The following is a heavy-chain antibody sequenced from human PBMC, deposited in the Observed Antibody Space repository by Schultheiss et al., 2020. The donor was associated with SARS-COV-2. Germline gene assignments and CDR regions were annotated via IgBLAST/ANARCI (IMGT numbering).Heavy chain of an antibody. CDR2: ISGSGGST. D-gene: IGHD3-3*01. Sequence: GGSLRLSCAASGFTFDDYAMHWVRQAPGKGLEWVSAISGSGGSTYYADSVKGRFTISRDNSKNTLYLQMNSLRAEDTAVYYCARDYRDDFWSGYIDYWGQGTLVTVSS. J-gene: IGHJ4*02. CDR1: GFTFDDYA. V-gene: IGHV3-23*01. CDR3: ARDYRDDFWSGYIDY.